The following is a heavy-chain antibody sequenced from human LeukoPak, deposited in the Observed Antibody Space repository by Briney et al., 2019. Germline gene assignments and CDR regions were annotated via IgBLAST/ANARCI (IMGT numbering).Heavy chain of an antibody. CDR1: GYSFTYYW. V-gene: IGHV5-51*01. Sequence: GESLKISCKGSGYSFTYYWIAWVRQMPGKGPEWMGIIYPGDSDTRYSPSFQGQVTISVDKSVSAAYLQWSSLKASDTAMYYCASPPTRECSSISCPLSYWGQGTLVTVSS. CDR3: ASPPTRECSSISCPLSY. J-gene: IGHJ4*02. D-gene: IGHD2-2*01. CDR2: IYPGDSDT.